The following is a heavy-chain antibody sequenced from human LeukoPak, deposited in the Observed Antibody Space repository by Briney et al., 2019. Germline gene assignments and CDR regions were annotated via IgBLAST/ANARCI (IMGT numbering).Heavy chain of an antibody. D-gene: IGHD3-22*01. V-gene: IGHV3-64D*09. Sequence: GVSLRLTCSASGFTFSSYVMHWVRQAPGKGLEYVSAITSNGGTTYYADSVKGRFTISRDNSKNTLYLQMSSLRAEDTAVFYCVRYYYDSSGYQHYFDYWGQGTLVTVSS. CDR2: ITSNGGTT. J-gene: IGHJ4*02. CDR1: GFTFSSYV. CDR3: VRYYYDSSGYQHYFDY.